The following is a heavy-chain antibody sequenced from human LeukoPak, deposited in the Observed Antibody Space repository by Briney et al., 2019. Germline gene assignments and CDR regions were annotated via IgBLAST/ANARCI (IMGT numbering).Heavy chain of an antibody. J-gene: IGHJ4*02. D-gene: IGHD5-18*01. V-gene: IGHV3-48*03. CDR1: GFTFSSFE. CDR2: IRGSGSTT. CDR3: AKDMGYTYALDY. Sequence: GGSLRLSCGASGFTFSSFEMNWVRQAPGKGLEWVAHIRGSGSTTYYADSVRGRFTISRDNAKNSLYLQMNSLTVEDTAIYYCAKDMGYTYALDYWGQGNLVAVSS.